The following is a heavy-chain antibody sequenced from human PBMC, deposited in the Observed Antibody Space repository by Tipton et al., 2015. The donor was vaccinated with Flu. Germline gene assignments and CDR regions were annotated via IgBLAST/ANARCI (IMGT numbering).Heavy chain of an antibody. CDR1: GGSINSYY. D-gene: IGHD1-1*01. J-gene: IGHJ4*02. CDR2: IYYSGRT. CDR3: ARDGNYFDS. V-gene: IGHV4-59*01. Sequence: LRLSCTVSGGSINSYYWTWIRQPPGKGLEWIGYIYYSGRTKYNPSLKSRVTISVDTSKNQFSLRLSSVTAADAAVYYCARDGNYFDSWGQGTLVTVSS.